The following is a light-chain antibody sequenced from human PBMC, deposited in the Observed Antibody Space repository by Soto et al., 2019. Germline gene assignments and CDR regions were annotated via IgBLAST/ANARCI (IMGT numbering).Light chain of an antibody. J-gene: IGLJ2*01. V-gene: IGLV2-23*02. CDR3: CSYAGNSYVV. CDR1: SSDVGSYNL. CDR2: EVS. Sequence: QSVLTQPASVSGSPGQSITISCTGTSSDVGSYNLVSWYQQHPGKAPKLMIYEVSKRPSGVSNRFSGSKSGNTASLTISGLQAEDEADYYCCSYAGNSYVVFGGGTKVTVL.